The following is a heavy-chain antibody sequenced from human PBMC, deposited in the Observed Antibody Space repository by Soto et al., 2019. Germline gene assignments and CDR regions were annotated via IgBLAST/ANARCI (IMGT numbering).Heavy chain of an antibody. V-gene: IGHV3-9*01. J-gene: IGHJ3*02. CDR3: AKGATTSCFSPFDM. Sequence: EVQLVESGGGLVQPGRSLRLSCAASAFTFDDYAMHWVRQVPGKGLEWVSGISWDSGNIVYADSVKGRFTISRDNAKNYLYLQMTSLRTEDTAVYFCAKGATTSCFSPFDMWGPGKMVTVSS. CDR2: ISWDSGNI. D-gene: IGHD2-2*01. CDR1: AFTFDDYA.